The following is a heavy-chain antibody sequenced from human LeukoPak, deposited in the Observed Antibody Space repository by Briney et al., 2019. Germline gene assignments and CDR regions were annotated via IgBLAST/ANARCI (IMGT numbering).Heavy chain of an antibody. CDR3: AKAMSTVMGGTDY. D-gene: IGHD4-17*01. CDR2: VTGSGSAT. J-gene: IGHJ4*02. Sequence: GGSLRLSCAASGFTVSSNYMNWVRQAPGKGLEWVSTVTGSGSATYYADSVKGRFIIPRDNSKNTLYLQMNSLRADDMALYYCAKAMSTVMGGTDYWGQGTLVTVSS. V-gene: IGHV3-23*01. CDR1: GFTVSSNY.